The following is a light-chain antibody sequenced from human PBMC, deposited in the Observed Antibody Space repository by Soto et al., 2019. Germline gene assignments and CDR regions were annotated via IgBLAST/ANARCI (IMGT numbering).Light chain of an antibody. CDR1: QSVSSNS. V-gene: IGKV3D-20*02. J-gene: IGKJ1*01. CDR2: GAS. Sequence: EIVLTQSPGTLSLSPGETASLCFSASQSVSSNSLAWYQQKPGQAPRLLIYGASSRAAGIPDRFSGGGSASGTDFTLTISRLEPEDVAVYYCQQRSNWPPGTFGQGTKVDIK. CDR3: QQRSNWPPGT.